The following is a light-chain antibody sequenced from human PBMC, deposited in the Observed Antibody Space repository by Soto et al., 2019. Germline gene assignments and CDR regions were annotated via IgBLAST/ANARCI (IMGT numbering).Light chain of an antibody. Sequence: QSVLTQPASVSGSPGQSITISCTGTSSDIGGYNYVSWYQQYSGKAPKLLIYDVSNRPSGVSNRFSGSKSGNTASLTISGLQGEDEADYYCSSYTSDTTLVFGTGTKVTVL. CDR1: SSDIGGYNY. J-gene: IGLJ1*01. V-gene: IGLV2-14*03. CDR2: DVS. CDR3: SSYTSDTTLV.